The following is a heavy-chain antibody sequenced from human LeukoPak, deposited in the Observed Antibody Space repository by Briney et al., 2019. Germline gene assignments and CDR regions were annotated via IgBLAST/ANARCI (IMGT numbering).Heavy chain of an antibody. Sequence: SETLSLTCTVSGGSISSYYWSWIRQPPGKGLEWIGYIFYGGSTNYNPSLKSRVTISVDPSKNQFSLKLSSVTAADTAVYYCARVYSIYWYFDLWGRGTLVTVSS. CDR3: ARVYSIYWYFDL. CDR1: GGSISSYY. V-gene: IGHV4-59*01. J-gene: IGHJ2*01. CDR2: IFYGGST. D-gene: IGHD4-11*01.